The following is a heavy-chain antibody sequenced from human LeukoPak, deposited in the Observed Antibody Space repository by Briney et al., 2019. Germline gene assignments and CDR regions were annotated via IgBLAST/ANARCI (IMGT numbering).Heavy chain of an antibody. CDR1: QFTFSSYG. V-gene: IGHV3-30*02. D-gene: IGHD1-1*01. CDR2: IRHNAGAT. Sequence: GGSLRLSCAASQFTFSSYGMHWVRQAPGKGLEWVAFIRHNAGATNYADSVRGRFTVSRDNSKNTLYLQMNSLRPEDTAVYYCGKGNEIDYWGPGTLVTVSS. J-gene: IGHJ4*02. CDR3: GKGNEIDY.